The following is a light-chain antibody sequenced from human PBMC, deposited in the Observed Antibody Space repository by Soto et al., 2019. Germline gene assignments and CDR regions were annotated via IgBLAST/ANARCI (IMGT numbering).Light chain of an antibody. Sequence: EIVLTQSPGTLSLSPGERATLSCRTSQSVRSNYLAWYQQKPGQSPRLLIYAASSRATGIPDRFGGSGSGTDFTLDISRLEPEDFAVYYCQQYGVPPITFGQGTRLEIK. V-gene: IGKV3-20*01. CDR3: QQYGVPPIT. J-gene: IGKJ5*01. CDR1: QSVRSNY. CDR2: AAS.